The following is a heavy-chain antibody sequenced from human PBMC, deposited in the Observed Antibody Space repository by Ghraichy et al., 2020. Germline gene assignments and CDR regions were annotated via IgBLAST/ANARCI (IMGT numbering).Heavy chain of an antibody. V-gene: IGHV3-64*01. D-gene: IGHD3-10*01. CDR1: GFTFSSYA. CDR2: ISSNGGST. J-gene: IGHJ6*02. Sequence: GESLNISCAASGFTFSSYAMHWVRQAPGKGLEYVSAISSNGGSTYYANSVKGRFTISRDNSKNTLYLQMGSLRAEDMAVYYCARGFNYYGSGSYYRSNYYYYGMDVWGQGTTVTVSS. CDR3: ARGFNYYGSGSYYRSNYYYYGMDV.